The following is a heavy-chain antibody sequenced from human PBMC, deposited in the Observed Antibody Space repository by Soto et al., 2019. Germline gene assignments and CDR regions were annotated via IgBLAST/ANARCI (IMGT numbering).Heavy chain of an antibody. J-gene: IGHJ4*02. CDR3: AKGEVRGIIPSYFDY. V-gene: IGHV3-30*18. CDR1: GFTFRWFG. Sequence: GGSLRLSCAGSGFTFRWFGMNWVRQAPGKGLEWVARISNDGSNEYYVDSVKGRFTISRDNSKNTLYLQMDSLRAEDTAVYYCAKGEVRGIIPSYFDYWGLGTLVTV. D-gene: IGHD3-10*01. CDR2: ISNDGSNE.